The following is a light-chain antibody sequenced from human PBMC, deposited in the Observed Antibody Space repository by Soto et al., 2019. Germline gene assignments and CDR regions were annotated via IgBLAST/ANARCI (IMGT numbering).Light chain of an antibody. CDR1: SSSIGADHD. CDR3: QSYDSSLGFV. CDR2: GNV. Sequence: QSVLTQPPSVSGAPGQRVTLSCIGSSSSIGADHDVHWYQQLPGTAPKLLIYGNVNRPSGVLDRFSGSKSGASAALAITGLQAEDEADYYCQSYDSSLGFVFGTGTKVTVL. V-gene: IGLV1-40*01. J-gene: IGLJ1*01.